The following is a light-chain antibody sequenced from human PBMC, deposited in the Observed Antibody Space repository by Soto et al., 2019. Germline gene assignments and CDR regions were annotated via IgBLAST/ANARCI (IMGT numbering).Light chain of an antibody. CDR1: GSDVGGHDY. J-gene: IGLJ2*01. Sequence: QSVLTQPASVSGSPGQSITITCTGSGSDVGGHDYVSWYQQHPGKAPKLIIYEVSNRPSGVSDRFSGSKSGNRASLTISGLQAEDEGEYYCSSYASSNSLLFGGGTKLTVL. V-gene: IGLV2-14*01. CDR2: EVS. CDR3: SSYASSNSLL.